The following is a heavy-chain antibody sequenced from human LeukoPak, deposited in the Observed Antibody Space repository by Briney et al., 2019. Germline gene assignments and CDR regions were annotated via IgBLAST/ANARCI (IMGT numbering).Heavy chain of an antibody. CDR2: VYHSGST. CDR3: VRVAVEKASIKGLDV. Sequence: SETLSLTCAVSGVSVRSYNYWSWVRQPPGKSLGWLGEVYHSGSTIYNPPLESRITISMDTSKNQFSLRLTSVTAADTAVYYCVRVAVEKASIKGLDVWGRGTMVTVSS. J-gene: IGHJ3*01. V-gene: IGHV4-4*02. D-gene: IGHD5-24*01. CDR1: GVSVRSYNY.